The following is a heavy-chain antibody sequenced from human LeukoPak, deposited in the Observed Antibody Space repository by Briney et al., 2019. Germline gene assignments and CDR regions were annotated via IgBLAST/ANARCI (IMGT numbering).Heavy chain of an antibody. D-gene: IGHD5-18*01. CDR1: GGSINSGSYY. CDR2: IYTSGST. J-gene: IGHJ3*02. Sequence: PSETLSLTCNVSGGSINSGSYYWSWIRQPAGKGLEWIGRIYTSGSTNYNPSLESRVTISVDTSKNQFSLKLSSVTAADAAVYYCARAPYSLIQLSLVGGVFDIWGQGTMVTVSS. V-gene: IGHV4-61*02. CDR3: ARAPYSLIQLSLVGGVFDI.